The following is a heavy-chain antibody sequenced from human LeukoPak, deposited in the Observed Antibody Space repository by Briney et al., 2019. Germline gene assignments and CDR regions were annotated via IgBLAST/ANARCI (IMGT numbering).Heavy chain of an antibody. D-gene: IGHD4-17*01. CDR3: ARANYGDYGF. CDR2: ISSSSSTI. Sequence: GGSLRPSCAASGFTFSSYSMNWVRQAPGKGLEWVSYISSSSSTIYYADSVKGRFTISRDNAKNSLYLQMNSLRAEDTAVYYCARANYGDYGFWGQGTLVTVSS. CDR1: GFTFSSYS. V-gene: IGHV3-48*04. J-gene: IGHJ4*02.